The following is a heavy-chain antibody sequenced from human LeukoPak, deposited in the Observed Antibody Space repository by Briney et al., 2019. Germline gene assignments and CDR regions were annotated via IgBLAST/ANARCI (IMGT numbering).Heavy chain of an antibody. V-gene: IGHV3-21*01. J-gene: IGHJ4*02. Sequence: GGSLRLSCAASGFNFTSFSMNWVRQAPGKGREWVSFISSSSNDIYYGDPVKGRFTISRDNAKNSLYLQMNSLRADDTAVYHCARDRLRYCSGGNCYSDWDYWGQGTLVAVSS. CDR2: ISSSSNDI. D-gene: IGHD2-15*01. CDR3: ARDRLRYCSGGNCYSDWDY. CDR1: GFNFTSFS.